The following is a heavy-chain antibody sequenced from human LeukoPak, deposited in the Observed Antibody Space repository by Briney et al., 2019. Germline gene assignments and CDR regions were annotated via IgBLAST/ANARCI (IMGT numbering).Heavy chain of an antibody. CDR1: GGSFSGYY. D-gene: IGHD3-10*01. CDR3: ARLYYYGSGSYSDALDI. Sequence: SETLSLTCAVYGGSFSGYYWSWIRQPPGKGLEWIGEINHSGSTNYNPSLKSRVTISVDTSKNQFSLKLSSVTAADTAVYYCARLYYYGSGSYSDALDIWGQGTMVTVSS. J-gene: IGHJ3*02. CDR2: INHSGST. V-gene: IGHV4-34*01.